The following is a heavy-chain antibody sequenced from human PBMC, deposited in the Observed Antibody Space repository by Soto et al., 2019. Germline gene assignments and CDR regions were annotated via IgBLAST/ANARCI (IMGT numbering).Heavy chain of an antibody. J-gene: IGHJ4*02. Sequence: QITLKESGPTLVKPTQTLTLTCTFSGFSLSTSGVGVGWIRQPPGKALEWLALIYWDDDKRYSPSLKSRLTITXXTSKNQVVLTMTNMDPVDTATYYCAHNGLTLSLDYWGQGTLVTVSS. CDR2: IYWDDDK. V-gene: IGHV2-5*02. CDR1: GFSLSTSGVG. CDR3: AHNGLTLSLDY. D-gene: IGHD1-20*01.